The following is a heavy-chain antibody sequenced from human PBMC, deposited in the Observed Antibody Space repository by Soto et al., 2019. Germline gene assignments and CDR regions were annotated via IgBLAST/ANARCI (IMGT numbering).Heavy chain of an antibody. V-gene: IGHV1-18*01. CDR2: ISAYNGNT. CDR1: GYTFTSYG. J-gene: IGHJ6*02. Sequence: QVQLVQSGAEVKKPGASVKVSCKASGYTFTSYGISWVRQAPGQGLEWMGWISAYNGNTNYAQKLQGRVTMTTDTSPSTAYLEKRSLLSNDTTVYYCARRNGLFYGRDVWGQGTTVTVSS. CDR3: ARRNGLFYGRDV. D-gene: IGHD1-1*01.